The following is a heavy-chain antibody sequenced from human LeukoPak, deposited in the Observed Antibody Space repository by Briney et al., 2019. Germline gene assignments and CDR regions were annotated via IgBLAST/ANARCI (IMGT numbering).Heavy chain of an antibody. D-gene: IGHD3-22*01. Sequence: SETLSLTCTVSGNSIRSSSYYWGWIRQSPEQGLEWIVSIYYSGSTYYSASFKSRVTISVDTSQNQFSLKLRSVTAADRAVYYCASRYYYDTRGYFLHWGQGTLVTVSS. CDR1: GNSIRSSSYY. CDR3: ASRYYYDTRGYFLH. J-gene: IGHJ1*01. CDR2: IYYSGST. V-gene: IGHV4-39*01.